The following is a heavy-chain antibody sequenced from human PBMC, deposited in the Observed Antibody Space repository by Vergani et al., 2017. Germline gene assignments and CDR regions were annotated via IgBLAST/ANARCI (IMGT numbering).Heavy chain of an antibody. Sequence: QVQLQQWGAGLLKPSETLSLTCAVYGGSFSGYYWSWIRQPPGKGLEWIGEINHSGSTNYNPSLKSRVTISVDTSKNQFSLELSSVTAADTAVYYCAKAPSEWELLFDYWGQGTLVTVSS. V-gene: IGHV4-34*01. CDR3: AKAPSEWELLFDY. J-gene: IGHJ4*02. CDR1: GGSFSGYY. CDR2: INHSGST. D-gene: IGHD1-26*01.